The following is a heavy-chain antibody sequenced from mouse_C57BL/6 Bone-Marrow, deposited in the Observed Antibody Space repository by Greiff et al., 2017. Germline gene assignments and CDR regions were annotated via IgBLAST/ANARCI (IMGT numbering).Heavy chain of an antibody. D-gene: IGHD2-1*01. CDR1: GYTFTSYD. J-gene: IGHJ3*01. CDR3: AREVKYGNYVWFAY. CDR2: IYPRDGST. V-gene: IGHV1-85*01. Sequence: VQLVESGPELVKPGASVKLSCKASGYTFTSYDINWVKQRPGQGLEWIGWIYPRDGSTKSNEKFKGKATLPVDTSSSTAYMELHSLPSENSAVYFGAREVKYGNYVWFAYWGQGTLITVSA.